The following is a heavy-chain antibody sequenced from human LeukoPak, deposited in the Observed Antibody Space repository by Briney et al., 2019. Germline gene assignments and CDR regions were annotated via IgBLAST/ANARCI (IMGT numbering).Heavy chain of an antibody. CDR3: ARKYSGSWFLAYYFDY. CDR1: GYTFTGYY. Sequence: ASVTVSCKAFGYTFTGYYMHWVRQAPGQGLEWMGWINPNSGGTNSAQKFQGRVTMTRDTSISTAYMELSSLRSDDTAVYYCARKYSGSWFLAYYFDYWGQGTLVTVSS. D-gene: IGHD6-13*01. J-gene: IGHJ4*02. CDR2: INPNSGGT. V-gene: IGHV1-2*02.